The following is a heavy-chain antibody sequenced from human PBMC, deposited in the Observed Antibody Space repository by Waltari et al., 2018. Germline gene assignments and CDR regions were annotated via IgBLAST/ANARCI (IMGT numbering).Heavy chain of an antibody. Sequence: QLQLQESGPGLVKPSETLSLTCSVSGVSITSTRHYWGWIRQPPGQGPEWLATMSYSGTTYSSPSLKSRLTISRDTSKNQLSLKLGSVTAADTAVYYCATYIGASVGTAAFDVWGQGTMVSVSS. D-gene: IGHD5-12*01. CDR1: GVSITSTRHY. J-gene: IGHJ3*01. V-gene: IGHV4-39*01. CDR2: MSYSGTT. CDR3: ATYIGASVGTAAFDV.